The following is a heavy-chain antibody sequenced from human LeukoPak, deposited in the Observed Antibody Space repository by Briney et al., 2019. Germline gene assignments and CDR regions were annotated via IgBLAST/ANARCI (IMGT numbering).Heavy chain of an antibody. J-gene: IGHJ5*02. CDR2: INANSGGT. CDR3: ARDLGYRGGWFDP. Sequence: ASVKVPCKASGYTFTGYYMHWVRQAPGQGLEWMGSINANSGGTNYAQKFQGRVTMTRDTSISTAYMELSRLRSDDTAVYYCARDLGYRGGWFDPWGQGTLVTVSS. V-gene: IGHV1-2*02. CDR1: GYTFTGYY. D-gene: IGHD1-26*01.